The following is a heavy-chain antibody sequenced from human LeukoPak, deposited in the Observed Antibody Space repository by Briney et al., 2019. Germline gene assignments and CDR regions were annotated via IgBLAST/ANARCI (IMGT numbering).Heavy chain of an antibody. Sequence: GGSLRLSCAASGFSFSSYAMSWVRQAPGKGLEWVSSISGSGDNTYYAESVKGRFTISRDNSKNTLFLQMNSLRDEDTAVFYCAKRSGYPTGWFFDFWGQGTLVTVSS. D-gene: IGHD6-19*01. CDR1: GFSFSSYA. J-gene: IGHJ4*02. CDR2: ISGSGDNT. V-gene: IGHV3-23*01. CDR3: AKRSGYPTGWFFDF.